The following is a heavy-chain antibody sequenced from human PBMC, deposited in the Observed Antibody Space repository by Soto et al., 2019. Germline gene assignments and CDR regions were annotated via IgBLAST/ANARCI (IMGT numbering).Heavy chain of an antibody. J-gene: IGHJ4*02. D-gene: IGHD3-10*02. CDR3: AREWNYYVNPIGPVNLDY. Sequence: ASVKVSCKASGYTFTSYGISWVRQAPGQGLGWMGWISAYNGNTNYAQKLQGRVTMTTDTSTSTAYMELRSLRSDDTAVYYCAREWNYYVNPIGPVNLDYWGQGTLVTVSS. CDR1: GYTFTSYG. CDR2: ISAYNGNT. V-gene: IGHV1-18*01.